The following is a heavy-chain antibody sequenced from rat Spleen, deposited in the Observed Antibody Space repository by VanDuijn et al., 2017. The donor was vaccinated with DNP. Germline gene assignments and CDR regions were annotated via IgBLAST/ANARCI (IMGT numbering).Heavy chain of an antibody. V-gene: IGHV5-25*01. CDR1: GFTFSNYD. Sequence: EVQLVETGGGLVQPGRSLKLSCAAPGFTFSNYDMAWVRQAPTKGLEWVASISTRGGSTYYRDSVKGRFTVSRDNAKSTLYLQMDSLRSEDTATYYCARRGYYGIYWYFDFWGPGTMVTVSS. D-gene: IGHD1-6*01. CDR3: ARRGYYGIYWYFDF. CDR2: ISTRGGST. J-gene: IGHJ1*01.